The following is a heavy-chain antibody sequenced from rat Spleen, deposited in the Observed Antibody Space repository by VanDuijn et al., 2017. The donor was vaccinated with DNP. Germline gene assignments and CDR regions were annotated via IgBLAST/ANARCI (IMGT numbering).Heavy chain of an antibody. J-gene: IGHJ4*01. CDR2: IAFDGRST. Sequence: EVQLVESGGGLVQPGKSLKLSCAASGFTFSDFNMAWVRQAPKKGLEWVATIAFDGRSTFYGESVRGRVTISRENAKSVLFLEMGSLTSEDTATYAFATPRISAIATDYAMDAWGQGTSVTVSS. V-gene: IGHV5-7*01. CDR1: GFTFSDFN. D-gene: IGHD1-2*01. CDR3: ATPRISAIATDYAMDA.